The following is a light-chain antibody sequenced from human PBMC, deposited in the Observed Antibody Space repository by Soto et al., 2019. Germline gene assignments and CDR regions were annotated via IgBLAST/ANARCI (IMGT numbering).Light chain of an antibody. V-gene: IGLV6-57*01. J-gene: IGLJ3*02. CDR2: EDN. Sequence: NFMLTQPHSVSESPGKTVTISCTRSSGSIASNYVQWYQQRPGSSPTTVIYEDNQRPSGVPDRFSGSIDSSSNSASLTISGLKTEDEADYYRQSYDSDNQVFGGGTKLTVL. CDR1: SGSIASNY. CDR3: QSYDSDNQV.